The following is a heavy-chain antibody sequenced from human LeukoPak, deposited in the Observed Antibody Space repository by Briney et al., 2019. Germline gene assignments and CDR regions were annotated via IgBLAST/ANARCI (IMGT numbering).Heavy chain of an antibody. Sequence: SETLSLTCAVSGGSISSGGYSWSWIRQPPGKGLEWIGYIYHSGSTYYNPSLKSRVTISVDKSKNQFSLKLSSVTAADTAVYYCASASANYYGSGRGAFDIWGQGTMVTVSS. V-gene: IGHV4-30-2*01. CDR3: ASASANYYGSGRGAFDI. D-gene: IGHD3-10*01. CDR1: GGSISSGGYS. CDR2: IYHSGST. J-gene: IGHJ3*02.